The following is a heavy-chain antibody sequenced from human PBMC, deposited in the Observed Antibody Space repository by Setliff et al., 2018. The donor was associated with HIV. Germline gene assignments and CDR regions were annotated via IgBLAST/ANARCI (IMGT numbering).Heavy chain of an antibody. D-gene: IGHD4-17*01. CDR2: ISAYNGNT. CDR1: GYTFTSYG. V-gene: IGHV1-18*01. CDR3: ARLMLEVTVTTVWFDP. Sequence: ASVNVSCKASGYTFTSYGISWVRQAPGQGLEWMGWISAYNGNTNYAQKLQGRVTMTTDTSTSTAYMELRSLRSDDTAVYYCARLMLEVTVTTVWFDPWGQGTLVTVSS. J-gene: IGHJ5*02.